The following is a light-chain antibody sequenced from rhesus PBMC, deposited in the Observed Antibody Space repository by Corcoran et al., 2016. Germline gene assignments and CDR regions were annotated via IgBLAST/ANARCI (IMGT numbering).Light chain of an antibody. CDR2: CTK. J-gene: IGKJ4*01. CDR3: QQYNDFPLS. V-gene: IGKV1-32*01. CDR1: QVIRSY. Sequence: DIQMTQSPSSLSASVGDRVTIPCRAIQVIRSYLNWYQQKPGKAPKLQISCTKRLESGVPSRFSGSGSGREFTLTISSLQPEEFATYYCQQYNDFPLSFGGGSKVEIK.